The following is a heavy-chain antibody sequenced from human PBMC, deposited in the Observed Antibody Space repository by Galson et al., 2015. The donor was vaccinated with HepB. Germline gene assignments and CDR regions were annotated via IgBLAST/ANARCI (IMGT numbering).Heavy chain of an antibody. V-gene: IGHV7-4-1*02. CDR1: GYTFTSYA. J-gene: IGHJ4*02. D-gene: IGHD3-16*01. CDR2: INTNTGNS. CDR3: ARGKEGGLPAFDY. Sequence: SVKVSCKASGYTFTSYAMNWVRQAPGQGLEWMGWINTNTGNSTYAQGFTGRFVFSLDTSVSTAYLQISSLKAEDTAVYYCARGKEGGLPAFDYWGQGTLVTVSS.